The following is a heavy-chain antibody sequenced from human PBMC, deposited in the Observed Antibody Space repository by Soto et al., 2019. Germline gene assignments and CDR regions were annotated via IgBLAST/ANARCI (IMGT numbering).Heavy chain of an antibody. D-gene: IGHD2-2*01. J-gene: IGHJ4*02. V-gene: IGHV3-53*01. CDR2: LYSGGNT. Sequence: GGSLRLSCAASEFTVTNNEMSWVRQAPGKGLEWVSILYSGGNTYYADSVEGRFTISRDGSKNSLYLHMNSLRAEDTAVYYCALRRVAYADFWGQGTRVTVSS. CDR3: ALRRVAYADF. CDR1: EFTVTNNE.